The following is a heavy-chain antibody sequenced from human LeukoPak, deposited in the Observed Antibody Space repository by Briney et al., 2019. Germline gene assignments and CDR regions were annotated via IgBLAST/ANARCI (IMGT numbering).Heavy chain of an antibody. CDR2: INHSGST. CDR3: ARRGGSGSYYNFWYYYYMDV. V-gene: IGHV4-34*01. CDR1: GGSFSGYY. Sequence: SETLCLTCAVYGGSFSGYYWSWIRQPPGKGLEWIGEINHSGSTNYNPSLKSRVTISVDTSKNQFSLKLSSVTAADPAVYYCARRGGSGSYYNFWYYYYMDVWGKGTTVTISS. J-gene: IGHJ6*03. D-gene: IGHD3-10*01.